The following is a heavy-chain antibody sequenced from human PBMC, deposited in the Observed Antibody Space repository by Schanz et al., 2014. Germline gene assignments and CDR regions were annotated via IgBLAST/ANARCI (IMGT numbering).Heavy chain of an antibody. D-gene: IGHD2-21*02. CDR3: ARPSDSSWYMDV. Sequence: QVQLVESGGGLVQPGGSLRLSCAPSGFTFRDYYMAWVRQAPGKGLEWVSSISSGGRNISYADSLKGRFTISRDNAKNSLYLQMNSLRAEDTAVYYCARPSDSSWYMDVWGKGTTVTVSS. V-gene: IGHV3-11*04. CDR2: ISSGGRNI. J-gene: IGHJ6*03. CDR1: GFTFRDYY.